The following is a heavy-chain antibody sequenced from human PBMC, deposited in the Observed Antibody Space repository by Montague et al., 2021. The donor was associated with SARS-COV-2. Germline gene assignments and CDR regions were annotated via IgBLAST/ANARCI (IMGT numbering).Heavy chain of an antibody. Sequence: SETLSLTCSVSGGPISSYYWSWIRQSPGKGLEWIGYIFHSGITDYNPSLKSRVTISVDMSKNQFPLQLNSVTAADSAVYYCARTEYNWNDWFDPWGQGTLVTVSS. CDR1: GGPISSYY. CDR3: ARTEYNWNDWFDP. J-gene: IGHJ5*02. CDR2: IFHSGIT. V-gene: IGHV4-59*13. D-gene: IGHD1-20*01.